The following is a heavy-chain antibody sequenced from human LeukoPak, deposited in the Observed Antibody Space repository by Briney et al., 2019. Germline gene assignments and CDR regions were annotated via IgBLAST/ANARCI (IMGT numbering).Heavy chain of an antibody. CDR3: APGRIVVAPYFDY. CDR1: GFTFSSYS. Sequence: GESLRLSCAASGFTFSSYSMNWVRQAPGKGLEWVSAISGSGGSTYYADSVKGRFTISRDNSKNTLYLQMNSLRAEDTAVYYCAPGRIVVAPYFDYWGQGTLVTVSS. D-gene: IGHD3-22*01. CDR2: ISGSGGST. J-gene: IGHJ4*02. V-gene: IGHV3-23*01.